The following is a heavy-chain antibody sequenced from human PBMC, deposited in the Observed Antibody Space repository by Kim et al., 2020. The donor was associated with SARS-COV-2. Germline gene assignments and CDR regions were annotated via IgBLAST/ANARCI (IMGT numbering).Heavy chain of an antibody. J-gene: IGHJ5*02. CDR2: INPNSGGT. D-gene: IGHD2-2*01. CDR1: GYTFTGYY. CDR3: ARGGSCSSTSCYPDWFDA. Sequence: ASVKVSCKASGYTFTGYYMHWVRQAPGQGLEWMGRINPNSGGTNYAQKFQGRVTMTRDTSISTAYMELSRLRSDDTAVYYCARGGSCSSTSCYPDWFDAWGQGTPVTVSS. V-gene: IGHV1-2*06.